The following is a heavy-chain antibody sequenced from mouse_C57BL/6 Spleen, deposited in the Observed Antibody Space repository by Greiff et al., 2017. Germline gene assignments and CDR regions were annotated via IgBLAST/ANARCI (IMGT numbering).Heavy chain of an antibody. D-gene: IGHD1-1*01. V-gene: IGHV1-82*01. CDR2: IYPGDGDT. J-gene: IGHJ2*01. Sequence: QVQLQQSGPELVKPGASVKISCKASGYAFSSSWMNWVKQRPGKGLEWIGRIYPGDGDTNYNGKFKGKATLTADKSSSTAYMQLSSLTSEDSAVYFCAILITTVVATADYWGQGTTLTVSS. CDR1: GYAFSSSW. CDR3: AILITTVVATADY.